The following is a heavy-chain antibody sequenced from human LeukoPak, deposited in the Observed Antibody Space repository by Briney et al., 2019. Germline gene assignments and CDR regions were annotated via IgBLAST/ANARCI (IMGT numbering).Heavy chain of an antibody. CDR1: GYTFTSYD. CDR2: MNPNSGNT. J-gene: IGHJ4*02. D-gene: IGHD3-22*01. CDR3: VRDYDTSGPQKTYFDF. V-gene: IGHV1-8*01. Sequence: GASVKVSCKASGYTFTSYDINWVRQATGQGLEWMGWMNPNSGNTGYAQKFQGRVTMTRNTSISTAYMELSSLRSEDTATYYCVRDYDTSGPQKTYFDFWGRGTLVTVSS.